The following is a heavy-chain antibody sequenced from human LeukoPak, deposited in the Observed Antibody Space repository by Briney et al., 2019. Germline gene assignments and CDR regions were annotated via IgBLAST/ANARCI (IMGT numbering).Heavy chain of an antibody. CDR1: GYSFTNYW. Sequence: GESLKISCKVSGYSFTNYWIGWVRQMPGKGLEWMGIIFPGDSDTTYSPSFQGQVTISADKSINTAYLQWSSLKASDTAMYYCASSVSQTRFDYWGQGTQVTASS. V-gene: IGHV5-51*01. J-gene: IGHJ4*02. CDR2: IFPGDSDT. D-gene: IGHD1/OR15-1a*01. CDR3: ASSVSQTRFDY.